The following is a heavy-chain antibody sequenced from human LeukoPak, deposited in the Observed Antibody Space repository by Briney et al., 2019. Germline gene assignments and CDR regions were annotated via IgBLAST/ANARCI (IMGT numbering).Heavy chain of an antibody. CDR1: GFTFSSYA. J-gene: IGHJ5*02. Sequence: GRSLRLSCEASGFTFSSYAIHWVRQAPGKGPECVAVIWYDGTQKFYADSVEGRFTISRDNSKNTVYLQMNSLRAEDTAVYYCAKGVGYSSSWAQFNWFDPWGQGTLVTVSS. D-gene: IGHD6-13*01. V-gene: IGHV3-33*06. CDR2: IWYDGTQK. CDR3: AKGVGYSSSWAQFNWFDP.